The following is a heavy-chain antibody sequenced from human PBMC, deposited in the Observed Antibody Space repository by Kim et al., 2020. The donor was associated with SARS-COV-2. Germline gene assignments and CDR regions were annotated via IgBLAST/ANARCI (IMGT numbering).Heavy chain of an antibody. V-gene: IGHV3-20*01. J-gene: IGHJ2*01. CDR1: GFTFDDYG. Sequence: GGSLRLSCAASGFTFDDYGLSWVRQAPGKGLEWVSNINWSGDGTRYADSVQVRFTVSRDNAKNSIYLQMNGLTAEDTAMYHCARPRVRLRFGSWYFDLWGRGTLVTVSS. CDR3: ARPRVRLRFGSWYFDL. CDR2: INWSGDGT. D-gene: IGHD3-16*01.